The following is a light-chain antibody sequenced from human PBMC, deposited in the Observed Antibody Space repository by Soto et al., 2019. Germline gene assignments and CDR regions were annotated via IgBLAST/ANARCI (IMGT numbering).Light chain of an antibody. Sequence: EIVMTQFPGTLSVSPGERATLSFRANQSVSSNLAWYQQKPGQAPRLLIYGASTRATGIPARFSGSGSGTEFTLTISSLQSEDFAVYYCQQYNNWPQTFGQGTKVDIK. J-gene: IGKJ1*01. CDR2: GAS. V-gene: IGKV3-15*01. CDR3: QQYNNWPQT. CDR1: QSVSSN.